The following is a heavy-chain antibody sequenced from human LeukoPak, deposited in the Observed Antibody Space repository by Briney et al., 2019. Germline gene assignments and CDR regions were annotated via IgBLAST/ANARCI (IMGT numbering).Heavy chain of an antibody. CDR3: ARGPSGSYIDAFDI. V-gene: IGHV3-48*02. CDR2: ISSSSSSI. Sequence: GGSLRLSCAASGFTFNNYAMSWVRQAPGKGLEWISYISSSSSSIYYADSVRGRFTISRDNAKNSLYLQMNSLRDEDTAVYYCARGPSGSYIDAFDIWGQGTMVTVSS. D-gene: IGHD1-26*01. CDR1: GFTFNNYA. J-gene: IGHJ3*02.